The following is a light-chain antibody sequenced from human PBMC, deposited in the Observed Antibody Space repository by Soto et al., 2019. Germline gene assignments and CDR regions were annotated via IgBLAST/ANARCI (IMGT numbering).Light chain of an antibody. J-gene: IGKJ4*01. CDR3: PQRYSNPPD. CDR1: QNVGTY. V-gene: IGKV1-39*01. CDR2: VAS. Sequence: DIQMTQSPSSLSASIGDRVTITCRASQNVGTYLSWYQQKQGKAPKLLINVASALQSRVPSRVSARGCGTAFTLDIASLPPEDFATYSGPQRYSNPPDFGRGTRVEIK.